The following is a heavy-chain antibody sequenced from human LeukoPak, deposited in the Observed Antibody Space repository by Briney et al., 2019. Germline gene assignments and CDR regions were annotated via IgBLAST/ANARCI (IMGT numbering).Heavy chain of an antibody. D-gene: IGHD1-26*01. V-gene: IGHV4-34*01. CDR3: ARQGSGSYYYTFPY. J-gene: IGHJ4*02. CDR1: GGSFSGYY. CDR2: INHRGST. Sequence: SETLSLTCAVYGGSFSGYYWSWIRQPPGKGLEWIGEINHRGSTNYNPSLKSRVTISVDTSKNQFSLRLSSVTAADTAVYYCARQGSGSYYYTFPYWGQGTLVTVSS.